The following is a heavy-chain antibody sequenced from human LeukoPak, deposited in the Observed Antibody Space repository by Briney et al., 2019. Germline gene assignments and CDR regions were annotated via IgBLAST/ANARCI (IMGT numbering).Heavy chain of an antibody. CDR2: ISYDGSSK. Sequence: GRSLRLSCEASGFTFSSYAMHWVRQAPGKGLEWVAIISYDGSSKYYADSVKGRFTISRDNSKITMYLQMNSLRPKDTAVYYCARALAVASSTYYYGMDVWGQGTTVTVSS. CDR1: GFTFSSYA. D-gene: IGHD6-19*01. CDR3: ARALAVASSTYYYGMDV. J-gene: IGHJ6*02. V-gene: IGHV3-30-3*01.